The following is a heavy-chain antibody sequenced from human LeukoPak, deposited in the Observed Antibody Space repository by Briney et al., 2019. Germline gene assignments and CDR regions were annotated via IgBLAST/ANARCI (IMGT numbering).Heavy chain of an antibody. V-gene: IGHV3-74*03. D-gene: IGHD3-10*01. J-gene: IGHJ4*02. CDR2: INSDGSTT. Sequence: PGGSLRLSCAASGFTFSSYWMHWVRQAPGKGLVWVSRINSDGSTTTYADSVKGRVTISRDNAKNTLYLQMNRLRAEDTAVYYCARERYYGSGTDFDYWGQGTLVTVSS. CDR3: ARERYYGSGTDFDY. CDR1: GFTFSSYW.